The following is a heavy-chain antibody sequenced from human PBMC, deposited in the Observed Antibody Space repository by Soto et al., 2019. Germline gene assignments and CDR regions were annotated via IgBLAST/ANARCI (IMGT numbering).Heavy chain of an antibody. J-gene: IGHJ4*02. CDR1: GGSISSSDYY. Sequence: TLSLTCTVSGGSISSSDYYWSWIREPPGKGLEWIGYIYSSGDTYYNPSLKSRLTISVDTSKSHITLTLYYGTAADTALYYCARGRSAARVVTFYFDYWGQGTRVTV. CDR3: ARGRSAARVVTFYFDY. D-gene: IGHD2-21*02. CDR2: IYSSGDT. V-gene: IGHV4-30-4*08.